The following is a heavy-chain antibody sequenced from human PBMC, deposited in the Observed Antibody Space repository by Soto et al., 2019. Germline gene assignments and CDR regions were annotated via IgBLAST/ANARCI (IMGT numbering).Heavy chain of an antibody. Sequence: GGSLRLSCAASGFTFSSYAMSWVRQAPGKGLEWVSAISGSGGSTYYADSVKGRFTISRDNSKNTLYLQMNSVRAEDTAVYYCAKSLVPRVINYYGSGSYYNPTDYWGQGTLVTVSS. V-gene: IGHV3-23*01. D-gene: IGHD3-10*01. CDR1: GFTFSSYA. CDR2: ISGSGGST. CDR3: AKSLVPRVINYYGSGSYYNPTDY. J-gene: IGHJ4*02.